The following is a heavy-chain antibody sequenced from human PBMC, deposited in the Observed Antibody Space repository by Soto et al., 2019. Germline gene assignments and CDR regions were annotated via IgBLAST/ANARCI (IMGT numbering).Heavy chain of an antibody. CDR1: GFTFSTYA. Sequence: ELQLLESGGGLVQPGGSLRLSCAASGFTFSTYAMSWVRQAPGKGLEWVSAISDSGGSTYYADSVKGRFTISRDNSKNALFLQMNSLRAEDTGIYYCAKAFRVAGIHSWDYWGQGTLVTVSS. D-gene: IGHD6-19*01. CDR2: ISDSGGST. J-gene: IGHJ4*02. CDR3: AKAFRVAGIHSWDY. V-gene: IGHV3-23*01.